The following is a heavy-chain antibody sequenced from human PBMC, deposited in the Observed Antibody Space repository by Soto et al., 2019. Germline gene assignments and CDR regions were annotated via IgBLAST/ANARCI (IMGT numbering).Heavy chain of an antibody. D-gene: IGHD3-3*01. CDR1: GFSLTTSGVG. V-gene: IGHV2-5*02. Sequence: QITLNESGPTVVRPTETLTLTCRFSGFSLTTSGVGVGWIRQSPGKAPEWLALIYWDDDKRYSASLKSRLTITKDTPKNQVVLTVSDLDPTDTATYYCAHRVLRTVFGLVTTTAIFFDFWGPGTPVAVSS. CDR2: IYWDDDK. CDR3: AHRVLRTVFGLVTTTAIFFDF. J-gene: IGHJ4*02.